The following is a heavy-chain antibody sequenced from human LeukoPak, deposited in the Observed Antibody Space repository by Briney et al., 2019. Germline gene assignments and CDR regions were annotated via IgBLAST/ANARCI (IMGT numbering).Heavy chain of an antibody. D-gene: IGHD6-19*01. CDR1: GASITSSSYY. CDR2: ISYSGNT. Sequence: SETLSLTCTVSGASITSSSYYWGWIRQPPGKALEWIGTISYSGNTYYTPSLKSRVIISVDTSKNQFSLKVSSVTAADTAVYYCARLSRVAGRLNGIDPWGQGILVTVSS. J-gene: IGHJ5*02. CDR3: ARLSRVAGRLNGIDP. V-gene: IGHV4-39*01.